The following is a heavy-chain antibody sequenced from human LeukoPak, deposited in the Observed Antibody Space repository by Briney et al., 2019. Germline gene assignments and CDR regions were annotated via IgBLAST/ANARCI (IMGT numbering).Heavy chain of an antibody. CDR2: ISGSGGST. Sequence: PGGSLRLSCAASGFTFSSYAMSWVRQAPGKGLEWVSAISGSGGSTYYADSVKGRFTISRDNSKNTLYLQMNSLRAEDTAVYYCAKEGKEWELLGGFDYWGQGTLVTVPS. V-gene: IGHV3-23*01. CDR3: AKEGKEWELLGGFDY. CDR1: GFTFSSYA. D-gene: IGHD1-26*01. J-gene: IGHJ4*02.